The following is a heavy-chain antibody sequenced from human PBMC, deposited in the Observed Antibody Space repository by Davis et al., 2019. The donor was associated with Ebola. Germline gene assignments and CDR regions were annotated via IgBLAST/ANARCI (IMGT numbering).Heavy chain of an antibody. CDR1: GYIFTNYY. Sequence: ASVKVSCKAFGYIFTNYYVHWVRQAPGQRLEWMGVINPSAGYTNYAQRFQGRVTITRDTSTSTVYLEVRRLKSDDTAVYYCARDGPDYYGLDVWGQGTAV. CDR3: ARDGPDYYGLDV. V-gene: IGHV1-46*01. J-gene: IGHJ6*02. CDR2: INPSAGYT.